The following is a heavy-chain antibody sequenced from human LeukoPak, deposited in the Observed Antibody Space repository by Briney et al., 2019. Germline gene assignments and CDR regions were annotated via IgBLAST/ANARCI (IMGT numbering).Heavy chain of an antibody. J-gene: IGHJ4*02. CDR3: AKNTHPGIVGATGY. Sequence: GRSLRLSCAASGFTFSSYAMSWVRQAPGKGLEWVSAISGSGGSTYYADSVKGRFTISRDNSKNTLYLQMNSLRAEDTAVYYCAKNTHPGIVGATGYWGQGTLVTVSS. D-gene: IGHD1-26*01. V-gene: IGHV3-23*01. CDR1: GFTFSSYA. CDR2: ISGSGGST.